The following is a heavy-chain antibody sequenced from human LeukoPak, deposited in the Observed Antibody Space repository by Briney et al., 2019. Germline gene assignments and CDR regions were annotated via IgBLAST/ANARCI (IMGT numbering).Heavy chain of an antibody. CDR3: ARVYTLRYFDSPGPFDY. CDR2: IYHSGST. V-gene: IGHV4-4*02. D-gene: IGHD3-9*01. Sequence: SGTLSLTCAVSGGSISSSNWWSWVRLPPGKGLEWIGEIYHSGSTNYNPSLKSRVTISVDKSKNQFSLKLSSVTAADTAVYYCARVYTLRYFDSPGPFDYWGQGTLVTVSS. CDR1: GGSISSSNW. J-gene: IGHJ4*02.